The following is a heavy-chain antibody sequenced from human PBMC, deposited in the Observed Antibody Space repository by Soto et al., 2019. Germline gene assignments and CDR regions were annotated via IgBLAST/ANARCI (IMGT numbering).Heavy chain of an antibody. CDR2: IDRDGTDT. D-gene: IGHD4-17*01. V-gene: IGHV3-74*01. CDR1: GFTFNSYW. J-gene: IGHJ4*02. CDR3: ARATTTVTTRPTLGY. Sequence: EVQLVESGGGLVQPGGSLRLSCAASGFTFNSYWMHWVRQAPGKGLVWVSRIDRDGTDTNYADSVKGRFTISRDNAKNKLFLQMNSLTAEDTAVYYCARATTTVTTRPTLGYWGRGTLVTVSS.